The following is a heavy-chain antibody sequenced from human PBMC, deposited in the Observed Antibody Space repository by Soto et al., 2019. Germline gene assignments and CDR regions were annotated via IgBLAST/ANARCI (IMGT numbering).Heavy chain of an antibody. V-gene: IGHV1-24*01. CDR1: GYTLTELA. CDR3: ATWYSGSSFAFDY. J-gene: IGHJ4*02. CDR2: FDSVDDEI. Sequence: GASVKVSCKVSGYTLTELAMHWVRQAPGKGLEWMGGFDSVDDEIIYAPKFQGRLTMTEDTSTDTAYMELSSLKSEDTAVYYCATWYSGSSFAFDYWGQGTLVTVSS. D-gene: IGHD1-26*01.